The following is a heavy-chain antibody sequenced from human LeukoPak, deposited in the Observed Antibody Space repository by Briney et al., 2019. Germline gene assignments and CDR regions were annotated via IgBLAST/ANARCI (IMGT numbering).Heavy chain of an antibody. CDR2: IHPSGST. J-gene: IGHJ4*02. V-gene: IGHV4-31*03. CDR3: ARGQDAFKTGY. CDR1: GGSLTTGYYY. Sequence: SETLSLTCTVSGGSLTTGYYYWTWIRQYPWKGLEWIGYIHPSGSTDYNPSLKSRITMSLDTSQNQFSLKLTSVTAADMAIYYCARGQDAFKTGYWGQGTLVTVSS. D-gene: IGHD5-24*01.